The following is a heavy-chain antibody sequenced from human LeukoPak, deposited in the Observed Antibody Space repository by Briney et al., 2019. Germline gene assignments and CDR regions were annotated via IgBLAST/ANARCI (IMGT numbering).Heavy chain of an antibody. Sequence: GGSLRLSCAASGFTFSSYAMSWVRQAPGKGLEWVSAISCSGDSTYSTDSVKGRFTISRDNSKNTLYLQMNSLRAEDTAVYYCAKKVPANWGSYFDYWGQGTLVTLSS. V-gene: IGHV3-23*01. D-gene: IGHD7-27*01. CDR2: ISCSGDST. CDR1: GFTFSSYA. CDR3: AKKVPANWGSYFDY. J-gene: IGHJ4*02.